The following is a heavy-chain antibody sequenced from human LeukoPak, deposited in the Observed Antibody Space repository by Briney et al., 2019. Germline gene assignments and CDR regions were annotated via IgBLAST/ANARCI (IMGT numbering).Heavy chain of an antibody. CDR2: INPNSGGT. CDR1: GYTFTGYY. CDR3: AGNFYFDSSGYYHY. Sequence: ASVKVSCKASGYTFTGYYMHWVRQAPGQGLEWMGWINPNSGGTNYAQKFQGRVTMTRDTSISTAYMELGRLRSDDTAVYYCAGNFYFDSSGYYHYWGQGTLVTVSS. V-gene: IGHV1-2*02. D-gene: IGHD3-22*01. J-gene: IGHJ4*02.